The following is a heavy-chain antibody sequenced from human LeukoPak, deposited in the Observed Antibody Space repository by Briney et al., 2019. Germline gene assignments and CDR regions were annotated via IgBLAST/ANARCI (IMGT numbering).Heavy chain of an antibody. CDR3: ARDNEYSYGYNYYYYYMDV. CDR1: GGFIRSYY. Sequence: SETLSLTCTVSGGFIRSYYWIWIRQPPGKGLEWIGYIYYSGSTNYNPSLKSRVTISVDTSKNQFSLKLSSVTAADTAVYYCARDNEYSYGYNYYYYYMDVWGKGTTVTVSS. D-gene: IGHD5-18*01. V-gene: IGHV4-59*01. J-gene: IGHJ6*03. CDR2: IYYSGST.